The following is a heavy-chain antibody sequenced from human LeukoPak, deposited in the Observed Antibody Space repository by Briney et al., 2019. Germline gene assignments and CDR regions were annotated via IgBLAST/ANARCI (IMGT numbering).Heavy chain of an antibody. Sequence: GGSLRLSCAASGFTVSSNYMSWVRQAPGKGLEWVSVIYSGGSTYYADSVKGRFTISRDNSKNTLYLQMNSLRAEDTAVYYCAREEGYYYDSSGYYYGYWGQGTLVTVSS. CDR2: IYSGGST. CDR3: AREEGYYYDSSGYYYGY. J-gene: IGHJ4*02. CDR1: GFTVSSNY. D-gene: IGHD3-22*01. V-gene: IGHV3-53*01.